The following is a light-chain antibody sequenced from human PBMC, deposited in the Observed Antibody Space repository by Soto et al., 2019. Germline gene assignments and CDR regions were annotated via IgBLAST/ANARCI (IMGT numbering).Light chain of an antibody. Sequence: VLTQPASVSGSPGQSITISCTGTSSDVGGYNYVSWYQQQSGKAPKLMIHEVSNRPSGVSNRFSGSKSGNTASLTISGLQAEDEADYYCSSYTSSRAYVFGIGTKVTVL. CDR1: SSDVGGYNY. J-gene: IGLJ1*01. CDR3: SSYTSSRAYV. V-gene: IGLV2-14*01. CDR2: EVS.